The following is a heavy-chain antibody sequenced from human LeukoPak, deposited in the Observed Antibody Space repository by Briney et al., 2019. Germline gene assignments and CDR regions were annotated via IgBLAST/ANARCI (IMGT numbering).Heavy chain of an antibody. CDR3: ARGLPRYCSGGSCYYGY. CDR1: GGSISSSNW. D-gene: IGHD2-15*01. V-gene: IGHV4-4*02. J-gene: IGHJ4*02. Sequence: SETLSLTCAVSGGSISSSNWWSWVRQTPGKGLEWIGEIYHSGSTKYNPSLKSRVTISVDTSKNQFSLKLSSVTAADTAVYYCARGLPRYCSGGSCYYGYWGQGTLVTVSS. CDR2: IYHSGST.